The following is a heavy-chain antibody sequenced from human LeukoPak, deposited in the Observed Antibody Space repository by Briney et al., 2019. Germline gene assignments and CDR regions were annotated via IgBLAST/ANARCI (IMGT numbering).Heavy chain of an antibody. D-gene: IGHD3-22*01. CDR2: ISGSGGST. J-gene: IGHJ1*01. V-gene: IGHV3-23*01. Sequence: GGSLRLSCAASGFTFSSYAMSWVRQAPGKGLEWVSTISGSGGSTYYADSVKGRFTISRDNSKNTLYLQMNTLRAEDTAVYYCAKGPPSTMIVVVTRPKYFQHWGQGTLVTVSS. CDR3: AKGPPSTMIVVVTRPKYFQH. CDR1: GFTFSSYA.